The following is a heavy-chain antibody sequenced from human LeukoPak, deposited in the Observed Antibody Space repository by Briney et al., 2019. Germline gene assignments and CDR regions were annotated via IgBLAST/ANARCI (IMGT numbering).Heavy chain of an antibody. Sequence: MSSETLSLTCTVSGGSISSYYWSWIRQPPGKGLEWIGYIYYSGSTNYNPSLKSRVTISVDTSKNQFSLKLSSVTAADTAVYYCARGGYYGSGSFRYWGQGTLVTVSS. CDR1: GGSISSYY. CDR2: IYYSGST. V-gene: IGHV4-59*01. J-gene: IGHJ4*02. D-gene: IGHD3-10*01. CDR3: ARGGYYGSGSFRY.